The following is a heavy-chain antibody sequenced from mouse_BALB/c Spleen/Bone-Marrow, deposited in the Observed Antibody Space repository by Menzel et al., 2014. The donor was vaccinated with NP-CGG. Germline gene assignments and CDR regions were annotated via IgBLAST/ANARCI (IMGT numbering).Heavy chain of an antibody. D-gene: IGHD1-1*01. V-gene: IGHV4-1*02. Sequence: EVKVIESGGGLVQPGGSLKLSCAASGFDFSRYWMSWVRQAPGKGLEWIGEINPDSSTINYTPSLKDKFIISRDNAKNTLYLQMSKMRCEATGFSYCAGLNYYRNWVDWDAEATVHNSS. J-gene: IGHJ1*02. CDR3: AGLNYYRNWVD. CDR1: GFDFSRYW. CDR2: INPDSSTI.